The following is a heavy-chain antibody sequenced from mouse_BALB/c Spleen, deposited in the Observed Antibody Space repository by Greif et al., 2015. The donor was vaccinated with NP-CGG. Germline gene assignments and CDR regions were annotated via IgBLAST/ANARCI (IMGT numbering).Heavy chain of an antibody. V-gene: IGHV1-87*01. CDR1: GYTFTSYW. CDR3: AIGLRNAMDY. CDR2: IYPGDGDT. Sequence: VQLQQSGAELARPEASVKLSCKASGYTFTSYWMQWVKQRPGQGLEWIGAIYPGDGDTRYTQKFKGKATLTADKSSSTAYMHLSSLASEDSAVYYCAIGLRNAMDYWGQGISVTFSS. D-gene: IGHD2-4*01. J-gene: IGHJ4*01.